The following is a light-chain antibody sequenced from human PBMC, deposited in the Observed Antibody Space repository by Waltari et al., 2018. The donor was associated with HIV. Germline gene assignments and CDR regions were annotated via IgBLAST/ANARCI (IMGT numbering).Light chain of an antibody. V-gene: IGKV3-20*01. CDR3: QQYASSVSYT. CDR2: GAS. J-gene: IGKJ2*01. Sequence: EIVLTQSPGTLSLSPGESATLSCRVSQTISSNYLAWYQQKPGQAPRLLIYGASSRATGIPDRFSGSGSGTDFTLTITKLEPEDFAVYYCQQYASSVSYTFGQGTKLEIK. CDR1: QTISSNY.